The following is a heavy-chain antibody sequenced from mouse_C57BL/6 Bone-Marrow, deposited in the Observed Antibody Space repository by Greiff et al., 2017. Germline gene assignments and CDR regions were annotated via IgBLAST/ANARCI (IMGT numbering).Heavy chain of an antibody. D-gene: IGHD2-1*01. CDR1: GFTFSSYG. J-gene: IGHJ4*01. V-gene: IGHV5-6*01. CDR3: ARSTIYYYAMDY. Sequence: DVQLQESGGDLVKPGGSLKLSCAASGFTFSSYGMSWVRQTPDKRLEWVATISSGGSYTYYPDSVKGRFTISRDNAKNTLYLQMSSLKSEDTAMYYCARSTIYYYAMDYWGQGTSVTVSS. CDR2: ISSGGSYT.